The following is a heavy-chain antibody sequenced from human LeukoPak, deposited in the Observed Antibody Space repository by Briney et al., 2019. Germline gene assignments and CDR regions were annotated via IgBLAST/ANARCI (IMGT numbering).Heavy chain of an antibody. J-gene: IGHJ4*02. CDR3: ARGTYYYGSGSPWTLDY. Sequence: GGSLRLSCAASGFTFSSYSMNWVRQAPGKGLEWVSSISSSSSYIYYADSVKGRFTISRDNAKNSLYLQMNSLRAEDTAVYYCARGTYYYGSGSPWTLDYWGQGTLVTVSS. CDR2: ISSSSSYI. CDR1: GFTFSSYS. V-gene: IGHV3-21*01. D-gene: IGHD3-10*01.